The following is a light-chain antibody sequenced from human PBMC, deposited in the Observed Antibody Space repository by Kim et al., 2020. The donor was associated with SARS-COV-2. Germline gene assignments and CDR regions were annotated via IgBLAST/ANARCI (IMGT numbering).Light chain of an antibody. V-gene: IGLV1-40*01. Sequence: RVTISCTGGSSNIGADYDVHWYQQLPGTAPKHLIYGNSNRPSGVPDRFSGSKSGTSASLAITGLQAEDEADYYCQSYDSSLSGLVFGTGTKVTVL. CDR3: QSYDSSLSGLV. CDR2: GNS. CDR1: SSNIGADYD. J-gene: IGLJ1*01.